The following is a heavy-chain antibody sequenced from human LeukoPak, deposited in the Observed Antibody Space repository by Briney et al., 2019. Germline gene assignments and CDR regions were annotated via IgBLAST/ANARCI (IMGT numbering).Heavy chain of an antibody. D-gene: IGHD3-10*01. J-gene: IGHJ4*02. CDR3: ARDLLFQTGVSFDY. CDR2: INPNSGGT. V-gene: IGHV1-2*06. CDR1: GYTFTGYY. Sequence: GASVKVSCKASGYTFTGYYMHWVRQAPGQGLEWMGRINPNSGGTNYAQKFQGRVTMTRDTSISTAYMELSRLRSDDTAVYYCARDLLFQTGVSFDYWGRGTLVTVSS.